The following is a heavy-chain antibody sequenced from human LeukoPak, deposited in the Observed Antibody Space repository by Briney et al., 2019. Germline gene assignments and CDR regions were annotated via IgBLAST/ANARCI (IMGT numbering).Heavy chain of an antibody. D-gene: IGHD6-19*01. J-gene: IGHJ3*02. CDR3: AREGYSSDYYRAFDI. CDR1: GDSISSHY. V-gene: IGHV4-59*11. Sequence: SETLSLTCTVSGDSISSHYWSWIRQPPGKGLEWIGYVYYTGSTDYNPSLKSRVTISADTSKNQFALKMRSVTAADTAVYYCAREGYSSDYYRAFDIWGQGTMVTVSS. CDR2: VYYTGST.